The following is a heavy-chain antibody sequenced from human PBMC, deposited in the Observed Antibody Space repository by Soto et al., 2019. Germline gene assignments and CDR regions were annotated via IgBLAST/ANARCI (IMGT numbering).Heavy chain of an antibody. V-gene: IGHV1-2*02. CDR1: GYTFTDYF. CDR3: ARVTLKAGNWFDP. Sequence: QVQLVQSGAEVKKPGASVKVSCKASGYTFTDYFIPWVRQAPGQGFEWMGWINPNSRGTNYAQKFQGRVTMTRDTSNSTAYMELRGLTSDDTAVYYCARVTLKAGNWFDPWGQGTLVTVSS. J-gene: IGHJ5*02. CDR2: INPNSRGT.